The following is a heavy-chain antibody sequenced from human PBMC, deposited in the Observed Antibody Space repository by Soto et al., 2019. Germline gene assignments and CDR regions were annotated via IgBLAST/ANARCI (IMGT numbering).Heavy chain of an antibody. CDR3: ARVTIFGVVIIPHYYYYYMDV. CDR2: ISAYNGNT. CDR1: GYTFTSYG. Sequence: QVQLVQSGAEVKKPGASVKVSCKASGYTFTSYGISWVRQAPGQGLEWMGWISAYNGNTNYAQKLQGRVTMTTDTSTSTAYMELRSLRSDGTAVYYCARVTIFGVVIIPHYYYYYMDVWGKGTTVTVSS. J-gene: IGHJ6*03. V-gene: IGHV1-18*01. D-gene: IGHD3-3*01.